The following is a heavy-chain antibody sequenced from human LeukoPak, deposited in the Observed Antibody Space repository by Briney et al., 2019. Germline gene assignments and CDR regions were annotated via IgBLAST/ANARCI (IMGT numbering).Heavy chain of an antibody. D-gene: IGHD6-13*01. CDR1: GYTFTGYY. Sequence: ASVKVSCKASGYTFTGYYMHWVRQAPGQGLEWMGWINPNSGGTSYAQKFQGRVTMTRDTSISTAYMELSRLRSDDTAVYYCARVGAAAGTYFDYWGQGTLVTVSS. CDR3: ARVGAAAGTYFDY. J-gene: IGHJ4*02. CDR2: INPNSGGT. V-gene: IGHV1-2*02.